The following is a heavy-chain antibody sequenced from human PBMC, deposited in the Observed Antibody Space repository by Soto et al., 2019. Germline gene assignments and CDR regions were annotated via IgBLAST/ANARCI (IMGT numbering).Heavy chain of an antibody. CDR2: MSHRGGT. J-gene: IGHJ3*02. Sequence: QVQLQQWGAGLLKPSETLSLTCAVYGGFVSSGNYYWSWIRQPPGKGLEWIGEMSHRGGTHVNPSLKSRVTISVDTSKNQFSMKMTSVTAADTALYYCARVERGTTTTVVDAFDIWGPGTMVTVSS. CDR1: GGFVSSGNYY. CDR3: ARVERGTTTTVVDAFDI. D-gene: IGHD4-4*01. V-gene: IGHV4-34*01.